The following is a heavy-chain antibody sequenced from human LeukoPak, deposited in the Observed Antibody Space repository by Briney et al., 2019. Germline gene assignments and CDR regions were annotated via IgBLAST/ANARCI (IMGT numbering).Heavy chain of an antibody. J-gene: IGHJ4*02. CDR1: GFTFSNYW. CDR2: INKDGSEI. CDR3: ARDKVTY. Sequence: VGSLRLSCAASGFTFSNYWMSWVRQAPGKGLEWVAHINKDGSEIYYVDSVKGRFTISRDNAKSSLSLQMNSLRVEDTAVYYYARDKVTYWGQGILVTVSS. V-gene: IGHV3-7*01.